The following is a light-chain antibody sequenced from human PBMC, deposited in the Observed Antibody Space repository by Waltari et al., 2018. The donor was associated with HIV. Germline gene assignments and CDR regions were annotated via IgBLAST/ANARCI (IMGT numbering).Light chain of an antibody. CDR2: KDN. Sequence: SSGLTQPSSVSVSPGQTATITCSGDDLPRQHVCGYQQKTGQAPVLIIYKDNQRSSGVPERFSGSSQGTTVTLTITGVRAEDEADYFCQSGDNTLTNVDFGGGTRVTVL. CDR3: QSGDNTLTNVD. V-gene: IGLV3-25*03. CDR1: DLPRQH. J-gene: IGLJ2*01.